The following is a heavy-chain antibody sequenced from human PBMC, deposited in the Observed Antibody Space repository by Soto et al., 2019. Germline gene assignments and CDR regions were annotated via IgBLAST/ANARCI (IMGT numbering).Heavy chain of an antibody. CDR1: GFTVRSNY. CDR2: IYSGGST. Sequence: EFQLVESGGGMVQPGGSLRLSCAASGFTVRSNYMSWVRQAPGKGLEWVAVIYSGGSTHYADSLKGRFTITRDNSNNTLYLQMNSLRVEDTAVYYCARDFIGGGYPRYYYRYMDVWGKGTTVTVSS. D-gene: IGHD5-12*01. V-gene: IGHV3-66*01. J-gene: IGHJ6*03. CDR3: ARDFIGGGYPRYYYRYMDV.